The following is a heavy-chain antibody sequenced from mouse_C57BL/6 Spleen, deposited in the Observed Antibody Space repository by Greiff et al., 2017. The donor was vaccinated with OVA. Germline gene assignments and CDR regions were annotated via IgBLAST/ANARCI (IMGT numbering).Heavy chain of an antibody. CDR2: ISDGGSYT. CDR3: ARVATVVAPFAY. V-gene: IGHV5-4*01. J-gene: IGHJ3*01. D-gene: IGHD1-1*01. CDR1: GFTFSSYA. Sequence: EVQLVESGGGLVKPGGSLKLSCAASGFTFSSYAMSWVRQTPEKRLEWVATISDGGSYTYYPDNVKGRFTISRDHAKNNLYLQMSHLKSEDTAMYYCARVATVVAPFAYWGQGTLVTVSA.